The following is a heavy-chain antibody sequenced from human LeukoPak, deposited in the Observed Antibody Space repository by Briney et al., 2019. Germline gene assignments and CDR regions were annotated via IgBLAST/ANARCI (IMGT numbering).Heavy chain of an antibody. CDR3: ARAPNWDQPFDY. D-gene: IGHD7-27*01. CDR2: IYYGGSTT. Sequence: SGTLSLTCTVSGDSISSFYWSWIRQPPGKGLECIGYIYYGGSTTKYNPSLKSRVTISIDTSKNQLSLKLSSVTAADTAVYYCARAPNWDQPFDYWGQGTLVTVSS. J-gene: IGHJ4*02. V-gene: IGHV4-59*01. CDR1: GDSISSFY.